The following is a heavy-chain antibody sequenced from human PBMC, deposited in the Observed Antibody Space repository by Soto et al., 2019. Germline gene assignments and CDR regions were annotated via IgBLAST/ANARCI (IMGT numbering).Heavy chain of an antibody. Sequence: ASVKVSCKASGYTFTSYAMHWVRQAPGQRLEWMGWMNPNSGNTGYAQKFQGRVTMTRNTSISTAYMELSSLRSEDTAVYYCARERTYYSFDYWGQGTLVTVPS. J-gene: IGHJ4*02. CDR2: MNPNSGNT. CDR1: GYTFTSYA. CDR3: ARERTYYSFDY. V-gene: IGHV1-8*02. D-gene: IGHD1-26*01.